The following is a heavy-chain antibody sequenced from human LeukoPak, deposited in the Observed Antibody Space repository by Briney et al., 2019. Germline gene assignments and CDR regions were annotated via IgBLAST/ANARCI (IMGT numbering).Heavy chain of an antibody. CDR2: IYYSGNT. Sequence: SDTLSLTCAVSGYSISSSNWWGWIRQPPGKGLEWIGYIYYSGNTHYSPSLKSRVTMSVDTSKNQFSLKLSSATAVDTAIYYCAKSVDGGNSPFDYWGQGTLVTVSS. V-gene: IGHV4-28*01. J-gene: IGHJ4*02. CDR1: GYSISSSNW. CDR3: AKSVDGGNSPFDY. D-gene: IGHD4-23*01.